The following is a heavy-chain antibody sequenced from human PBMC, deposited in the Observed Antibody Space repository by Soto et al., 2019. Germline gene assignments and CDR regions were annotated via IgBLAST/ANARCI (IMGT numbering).Heavy chain of an antibody. V-gene: IGHV1-2*04. CDR3: ARELLDTAMVIEEDDYYYYYLDA. D-gene: IGHD5-18*01. CDR1: GYTFTVYY. J-gene: IGHJ6*03. Sequence: ASVKVSCKASGYTFTVYYMHWVRQAPGQGLEWMGWINPNSGGTNYAQKFQGWVTMTRDTSISTAYMELSRLRSDDTAVYYCARELLDTAMVIEEDDYYYYYLDAWGKGTTVSVSS. CDR2: INPNSGGT.